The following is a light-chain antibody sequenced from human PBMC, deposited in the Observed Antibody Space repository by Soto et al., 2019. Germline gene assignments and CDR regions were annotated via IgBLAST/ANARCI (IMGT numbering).Light chain of an antibody. V-gene: IGKV1-5*03. CDR1: QTISSW. CDR3: QHYTSYSEA. Sequence: DIQMTQSPSTLSGSVGDRVTITCRASQTISSWLAWYQQKPGKAPKLLIYKASTLKSGVPSRFSGSGSGTEFTLTISRLQPDDFATYYCQHYTSYSEAFGQGTKVERK. CDR2: KAS. J-gene: IGKJ1*01.